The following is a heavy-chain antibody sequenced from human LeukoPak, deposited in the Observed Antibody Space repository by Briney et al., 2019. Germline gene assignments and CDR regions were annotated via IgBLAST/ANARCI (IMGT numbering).Heavy chain of an antibody. V-gene: IGHV4-59*01. J-gene: IGHJ4*02. Sequence: KPSETLSLTCTVSSGSISGYYWSWIRQPPGKGLEWVGYISYSGSTNYNPSLKRRVTISVDTSKNQFSLKLSSVTAADTAIYYCARDGRAGSLFAYWGQGTLVTVSS. CDR2: ISYSGST. CDR1: SGSISGYY. D-gene: IGHD6-19*01. CDR3: ARDGRAGSLFAY.